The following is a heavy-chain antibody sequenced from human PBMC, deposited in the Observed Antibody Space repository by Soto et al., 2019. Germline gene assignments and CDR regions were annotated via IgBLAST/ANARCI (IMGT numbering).Heavy chain of an antibody. CDR3: VRSMIIVVRLIGLDY. J-gene: IGHJ4*02. CDR1: GFTFRSYA. D-gene: IGHD3-22*01. Sequence: SLRLSCGASGFTFRSYAMHWVRQTPGKGLEWVAVISYDGSNKHYADSVEGRFSISRDNAKNMLYLQMDSLSSEDTAVYYCVRSMIIVVRLIGLDYWGQGTLVTVSS. CDR2: ISYDGSNK. V-gene: IGHV3-30-3*01.